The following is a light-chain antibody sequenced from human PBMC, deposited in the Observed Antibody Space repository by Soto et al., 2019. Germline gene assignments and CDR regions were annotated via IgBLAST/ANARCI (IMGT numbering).Light chain of an antibody. Sequence: QSALTQPASVSGSPGQSITISCTGSSTDIGFYDFVSWYQQQPGKAPRLVIYEVSGRPSGISVRFSGSKSGNTASLTISGLQADDEGDYYCSSYTKTITAYVFGTGTKLTVL. CDR2: EVS. V-gene: IGLV2-14*01. CDR3: SSYTKTITAYV. J-gene: IGLJ1*01. CDR1: STDIGFYDF.